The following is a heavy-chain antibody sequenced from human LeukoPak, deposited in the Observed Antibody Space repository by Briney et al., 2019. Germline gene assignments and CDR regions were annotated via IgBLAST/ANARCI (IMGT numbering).Heavy chain of an antibody. CDR1: GGTFSSYA. V-gene: IGHV1-69*05. CDR2: IIPVFGTA. CDR3: ARDLRRSVTKKTEYFQH. J-gene: IGHJ1*01. D-gene: IGHD4-17*01. Sequence: SVKVSCKASGGTFSSYAISWVRQAPGQGLEWMGGIIPVFGTANYAQKFQGRVTITTDESTSTAYMELSSLRSEDTAVYYCARDLRRSVTKKTEYFQHWGQGTLVTVSS.